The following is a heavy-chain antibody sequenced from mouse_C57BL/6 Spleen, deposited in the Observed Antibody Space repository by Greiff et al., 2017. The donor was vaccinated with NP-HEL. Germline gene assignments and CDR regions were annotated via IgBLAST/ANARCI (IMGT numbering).Heavy chain of an antibody. V-gene: IGHV1-81*01. CDR3: ARERAMTPYAMDY. D-gene: IGHD2-3*01. CDR1: GYTFTSYG. J-gene: IGHJ4*01. Sequence: VKLMESGAELARPGASVKLSCKASGYTFTSYGISWVKQRTGQGLEWIGEIYPRSGNTYYNEKFKGKATLTADKSSSTAYMELRSLTSEDSAVYFCARERAMTPYAMDYWGQGTSVTVSS. CDR2: IYPRSGNT.